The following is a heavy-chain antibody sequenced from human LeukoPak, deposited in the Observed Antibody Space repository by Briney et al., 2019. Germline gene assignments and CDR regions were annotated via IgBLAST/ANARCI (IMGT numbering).Heavy chain of an antibody. CDR2: VSSSSSYI. Sequence: GSLRLSCAASGFTFSSYSMNWVRQAPGKGLEWVSSVSSSSSYIYYADSVKGRFTISRDNAKNSLYLQMNSLRAEDTAVYYCARGPYGSGSYSDYWGQGTLVAVSS. J-gene: IGHJ4*02. D-gene: IGHD3-10*01. V-gene: IGHV3-21*01. CDR1: GFTFSSYS. CDR3: ARGPYGSGSYSDY.